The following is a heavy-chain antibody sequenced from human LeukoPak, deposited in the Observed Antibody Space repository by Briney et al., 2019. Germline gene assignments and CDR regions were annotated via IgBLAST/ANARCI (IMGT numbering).Heavy chain of an antibody. CDR3: ARANYYDTSGYSRGAFDI. V-gene: IGHV4-39*07. Sequence: SETLSLTCTVSGGSISSSSYYWGWIRQPPGKGLEWIGSIFHSGSTYYNPSLKSRVTISVDTSKNQFSLKLSSVTAADTAVYYCARANYYDTSGYSRGAFDIWGQGTMVTVSS. CDR1: GGSISSSSYY. D-gene: IGHD3-22*01. CDR2: IFHSGST. J-gene: IGHJ3*02.